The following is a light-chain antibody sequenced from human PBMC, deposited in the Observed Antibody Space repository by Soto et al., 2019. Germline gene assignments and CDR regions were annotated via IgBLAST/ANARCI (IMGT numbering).Light chain of an antibody. CDR1: SSDIGGYNS. J-gene: IGLJ1*01. CDR3: AAWDDSLNGFYV. V-gene: IGLV2-8*01. CDR2: EVN. Sequence: QSALTQPPSASGSPGQSVTISCTGTSSDIGGYNSVSWYQQHPGKAPRLMIYEVNKRPSGVPDRFSGSKSGYTASLTVSGLQTEDEGDYYCAAWDDSLNGFYVFGTGTKLTVL.